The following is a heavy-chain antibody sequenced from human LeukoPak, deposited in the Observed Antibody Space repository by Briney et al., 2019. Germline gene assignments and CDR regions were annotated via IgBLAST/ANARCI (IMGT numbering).Heavy chain of an antibody. J-gene: IGHJ4*02. CDR3: GRVDSGTYTACDY. Sequence: ASVKVSCKASGYTFTGYYIHWVRQAPGQGLEWMGWINPNSGGTNYAQKFQGRVTMTRDTSISTAYMELNRLKSDDTAVYYCGRVDSGTYTACDYWGQGTLVTVSS. V-gene: IGHV1-2*02. CDR2: INPNSGGT. CDR1: GYTFTGYY. D-gene: IGHD1-26*01.